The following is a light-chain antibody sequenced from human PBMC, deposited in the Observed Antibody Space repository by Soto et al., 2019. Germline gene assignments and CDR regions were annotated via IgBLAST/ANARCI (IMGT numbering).Light chain of an antibody. CDR2: EVS. V-gene: IGLV2-23*02. Sequence: QSVLTQPASVSGSPGQSITISCTGTSSDVGSYNLVSWYQQHPGKAPKLLIYEVSKPPSGVSNRFSGSKSGNTASLTISGLQAEDEADYYCCSYAGSSTVGVFGGGTKLTVL. CDR1: SSDVGSYNL. CDR3: CSYAGSSTVGV. J-gene: IGLJ2*01.